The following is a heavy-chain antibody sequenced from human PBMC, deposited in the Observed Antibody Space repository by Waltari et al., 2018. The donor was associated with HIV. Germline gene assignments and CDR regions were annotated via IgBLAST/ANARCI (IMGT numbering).Heavy chain of an antibody. J-gene: IGHJ4*02. Sequence: QVQLVQSGAEVKKPGASVTVSCTASGYTFTRYALHWVRQAPGQRLEWMGWINAGNGNTKYSQKFQGRVTITRDTSASTAYMELSSLRSEDTAVYYCARSSPFYYFDYWGQGTLVTVSS. V-gene: IGHV1-3*01. CDR1: GYTFTRYA. CDR3: ARSSPFYYFDY. D-gene: IGHD2-8*01. CDR2: INAGNGNT.